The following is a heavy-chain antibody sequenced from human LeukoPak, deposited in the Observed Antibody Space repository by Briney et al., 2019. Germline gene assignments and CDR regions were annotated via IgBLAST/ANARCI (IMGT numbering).Heavy chain of an antibody. CDR3: ARTTVESGRYDAFDI. CDR1: GFTFSSYA. CDR2: ISSSGGKT. V-gene: IGHV3-23*01. J-gene: IGHJ3*02. D-gene: IGHD4-23*01. Sequence: GGSLRLSCAASGFTFSSYAMTWVRQAPGKGLEWVSAISSSGGKTYYADSVKGRFTISRDNSKNTLYLQMNSLRVEDTAVYYCARTTVESGRYDAFDIWGQGTLVSVSS.